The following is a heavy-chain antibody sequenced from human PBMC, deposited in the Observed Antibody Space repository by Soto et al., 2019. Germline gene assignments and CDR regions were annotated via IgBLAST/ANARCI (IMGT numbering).Heavy chain of an antibody. CDR2: ISYDGSNK. Sequence: GGSLRLSCAASGFTFSSYGIHWVRQAPGKGLEWVAVISYDGSNKYSAESVKGRFTISRDNSKNTLYLQMSSLRAEDTAVYYCAKDGLSNDFWSGYIDYWGQGTLVTVSS. CDR1: GFTFSSYG. V-gene: IGHV3-30*18. CDR3: AKDGLSNDFWSGYIDY. D-gene: IGHD3-3*01. J-gene: IGHJ4*02.